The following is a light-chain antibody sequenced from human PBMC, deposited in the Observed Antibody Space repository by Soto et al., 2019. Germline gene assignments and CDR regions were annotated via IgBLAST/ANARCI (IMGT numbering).Light chain of an antibody. CDR2: AAS. V-gene: IGKV1-39*01. CDR1: QSISKY. Sequence: DIQMTQSPSSLSASVGDRVTITCRARQSISKYLNWYQQKPGQAPNLLIYAASTLQSGDPSRFSGSRSGTDFTLTISSLQPEDFATYYCQQSYSTPPDTFGQGTKLEIK. CDR3: QQSYSTPPDT. J-gene: IGKJ2*01.